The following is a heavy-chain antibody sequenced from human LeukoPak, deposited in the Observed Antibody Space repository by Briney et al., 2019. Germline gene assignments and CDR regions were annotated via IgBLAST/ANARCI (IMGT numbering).Heavy chain of an antibody. V-gene: IGHV3-7*01. D-gene: IGHD5-24*01. CDR1: GFTFSNFW. Sequence: GGSLRLSCAASGFTFSNFWMTWVRQAPGKGLEWVANIKQDGTDEYYMDSVKGRFTISRDNAKNSLYLQMNTLRAEDTAIYYCAKGRGLEYWGQGTLVTVSS. CDR3: AKGRGLEY. CDR2: IKQDGTDE. J-gene: IGHJ4*02.